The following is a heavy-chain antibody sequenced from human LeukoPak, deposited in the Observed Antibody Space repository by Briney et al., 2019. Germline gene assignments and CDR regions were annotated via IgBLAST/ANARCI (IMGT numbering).Heavy chain of an antibody. CDR2: ISGNGVNT. Sequence: HPGGSLRLSCAASGFTFSSHAMSWIRHAPGKGLEWVSDISGNGVNTYSADSVKGRFTISRDNSKNTLFLQMSSLRAEDTAVYYSARLFYGASSFPREDYWGQGTLVNVSS. J-gene: IGHJ4*02. V-gene: IGHV3-23*01. CDR3: ARLFYGASSFPREDY. CDR1: GFTFSSHA. D-gene: IGHD4-17*01.